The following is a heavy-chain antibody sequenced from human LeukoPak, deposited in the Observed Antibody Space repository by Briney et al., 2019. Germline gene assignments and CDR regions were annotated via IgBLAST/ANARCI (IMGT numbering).Heavy chain of an antibody. J-gene: IGHJ4*02. V-gene: IGHV3-7*01. CDR2: INQDGSER. D-gene: IGHD2-15*01. CDR1: GFTFSASW. Sequence: PGGSLRLSCAASGFTFSASWMTWVRQAPGKRLEWVANINQDGSERYYVDSVKGRFIISRDNARNSLYLQMNSLRAEDTAVYHCTRPYGYCSGGGSCFPFDFWGQGTLLTVSS. CDR3: TRPYGYCSGGGSCFPFDF.